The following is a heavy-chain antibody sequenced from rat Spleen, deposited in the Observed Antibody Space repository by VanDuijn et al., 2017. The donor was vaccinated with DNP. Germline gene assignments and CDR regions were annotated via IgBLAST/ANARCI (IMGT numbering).Heavy chain of an antibody. V-gene: IGHV2-6*01. D-gene: IGHD1-4*01. CDR2: ISSGGST. CDR1: GFSLTSYT. CDR3: TRDRPTSGVTLFDY. Sequence: QVQLKESGPGLVQPSQTLSLTCTVSGFSLTSYTVSWVRQPPGKGLEWIAAISSGGSTYYNSALKSRLSISRDTSKSQVFLKMNSLQTEDTAIYFCTRDRPTSGVTLFDYWGQGVMVTVSS. J-gene: IGHJ2*01.